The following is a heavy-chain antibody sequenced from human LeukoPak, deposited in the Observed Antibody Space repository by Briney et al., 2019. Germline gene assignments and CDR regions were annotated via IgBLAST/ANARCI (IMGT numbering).Heavy chain of an antibody. V-gene: IGHV3-23*01. J-gene: IGHJ4*02. Sequence: GGSLRLSCAASGFTFSSYAMSWVRQAPGKGLEWVSAISGSGGSTYYADSVKGRFTISRDNSKNTLYLQMNSLRAEDTAVYYCAKDERIFYYGSGILIGYFDYWGQGTLVTVSS. D-gene: IGHD3-10*01. CDR1: GFTFSSYA. CDR2: ISGSGGST. CDR3: AKDERIFYYGSGILIGYFDY.